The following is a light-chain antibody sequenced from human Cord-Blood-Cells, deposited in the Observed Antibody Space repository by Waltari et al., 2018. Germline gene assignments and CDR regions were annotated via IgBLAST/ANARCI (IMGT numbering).Light chain of an antibody. V-gene: IGKV1-39*01. CDR3: QQHNSSPDT. CDR2: AAS. Sequence: DIQMTQSPSSLSASVGDRVTITSRASQSISSYLNWYQQKPGKAPKLLIYAASSLQSGVPSRFCGSGSGTDFTLTISSLQPEDFAAYYCQQHNSSPDTFGQGTKVEIK. J-gene: IGKJ1*01. CDR1: QSISSY.